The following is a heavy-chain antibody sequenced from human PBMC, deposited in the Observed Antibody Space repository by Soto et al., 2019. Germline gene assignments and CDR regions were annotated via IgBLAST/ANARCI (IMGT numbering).Heavy chain of an antibody. CDR3: ARGRGSYHYYYYGMDV. CDR2: IYYSGST. J-gene: IGHJ6*02. V-gene: IGHV4-31*03. CDR1: GGSISSGGYY. Sequence: QVQLQESGPGLVKPSQTLSLTCTVSGGSISSGGYYWSWIRQHPGKGLEWIGYIYYSGSTYYNPSLTSRVTISVDTSKNQFSLKLSSVTAADTAVYYCARGRGSYHYYYYGMDVWGQGTTVTVSS. D-gene: IGHD1-26*01.